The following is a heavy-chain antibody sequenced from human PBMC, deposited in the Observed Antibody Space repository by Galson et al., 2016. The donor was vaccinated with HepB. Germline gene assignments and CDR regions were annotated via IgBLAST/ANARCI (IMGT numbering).Heavy chain of an antibody. Sequence: SLRLSCAASGFTFSTCGMHWVRQAPGKGLEWVSYIGSGSTTIYYADSVKGRFTISRDNAKNSLYLQMNSLRDDDTAVYYCARDGGQQVVRWERLRKVYYYYPMDVWGQGTTVTVSS. J-gene: IGHJ6*02. D-gene: IGHD6-13*01. CDR3: ARDGGQQVVRWERLRKVYYYYPMDV. CDR1: GFTFSTCG. CDR2: IGSGSTTI. V-gene: IGHV3-48*02.